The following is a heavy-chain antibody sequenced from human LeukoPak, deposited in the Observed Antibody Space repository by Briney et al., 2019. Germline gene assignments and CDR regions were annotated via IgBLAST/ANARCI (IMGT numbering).Heavy chain of an antibody. V-gene: IGHV3-30*18. D-gene: IGHD4-23*01. CDR2: ISYDGSNK. Sequence: PGGSLRLSCAASGFTFSSYGMHWVRQAPGKGLEWVAVISYDGSNKYYADSVKGRFTISRDNSKNTLYLQMNSLRAEDTAVYYCAKDGHSTGGGYWGQGTLVTVSS. CDR3: AKDGHSTGGGY. J-gene: IGHJ4*02. CDR1: GFTFSSYG.